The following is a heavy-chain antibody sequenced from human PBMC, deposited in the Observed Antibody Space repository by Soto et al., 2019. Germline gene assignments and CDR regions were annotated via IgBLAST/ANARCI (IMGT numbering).Heavy chain of an antibody. D-gene: IGHD6-19*01. J-gene: IGHJ6*02. CDR1: GGSVSSGSYY. Sequence: QVQLQESGPGLVKPSETLSLTCTVSGGSVSSGSYYWSWIRQPPGKGLEWIGYIYYSGSTNYNPSLMSRVTLSVDTSKNQFSLKRSSVTAADTAVYYCARGIEGWYQGRYYYGMDVWGQGTTVTVSS. V-gene: IGHV4-61*01. CDR2: IYYSGST. CDR3: ARGIEGWYQGRYYYGMDV.